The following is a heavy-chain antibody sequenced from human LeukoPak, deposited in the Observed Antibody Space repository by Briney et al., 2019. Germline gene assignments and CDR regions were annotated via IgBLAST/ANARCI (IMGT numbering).Heavy chain of an antibody. CDR2: LKSNRDGGTT. V-gene: IGHV3-15*01. CDR3: TTGPEPAAMVFDF. J-gene: IGHJ4*02. D-gene: IGHD2-2*01. CDR1: GFTFGDYA. Sequence: GGSLRLSCAASGFTFGDYAMSWVRQAPGKGLEWVGCLKSNRDGGTTDYAAPVEGRFSISRDDSRNTLFLQMDSLKTDDTAVYFCTTGPEPAAMVFDFWGQGTLVTVSS.